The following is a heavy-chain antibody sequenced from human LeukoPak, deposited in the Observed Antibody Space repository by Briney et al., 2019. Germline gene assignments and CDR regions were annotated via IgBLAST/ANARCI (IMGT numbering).Heavy chain of an antibody. J-gene: IGHJ6*02. V-gene: IGHV4-59*08. D-gene: IGHD3-22*01. Sequence: SETLSLTCTVSGGSTSSYYWSWIRQPPGKGLEWVGYIYYSGSTNYNPSLKSRVTISVDTSKNQFSLKLSSVTAADTAVYYCARMVVIHYYYYYGMDVWGQGTTVTVSS. CDR3: ARMVVIHYYYYYGMDV. CDR2: IYYSGST. CDR1: GGSTSSYY.